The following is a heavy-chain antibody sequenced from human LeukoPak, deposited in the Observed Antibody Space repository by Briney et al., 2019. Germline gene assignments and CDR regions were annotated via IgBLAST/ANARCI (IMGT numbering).Heavy chain of an antibody. V-gene: IGHV3-7*01. CDR3: ARSPSRTGYFVDY. Sequence: GGSLRLSCAASGFTFSGYWMIWVRQAPGKGLEWVANIKQDGSEKYYVDSLKGRFTISRDNAKNSLYLQMNSLRAEDTAVYYCARSPSRTGYFVDYWGQGTLVTVSS. CDR2: IKQDGSEK. J-gene: IGHJ4*02. D-gene: IGHD3/OR15-3a*01. CDR1: GFTFSGYW.